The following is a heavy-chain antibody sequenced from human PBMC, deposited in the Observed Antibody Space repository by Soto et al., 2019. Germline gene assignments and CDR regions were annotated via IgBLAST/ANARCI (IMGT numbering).Heavy chain of an antibody. D-gene: IGHD3-16*01. CDR3: ARLVVAWGSMAGGEYFQH. CDR2: IYYSGST. Sequence: TSETLSLTCTVSGGSISSSSYYWGWIRQPPGKGLEWIGSIYYSGSTYYNPSLKSRVTISVDTSKNQISLKLSFVTAADTAVFFCARLVVAWGSMAGGEYFQHWGQGTLVTVS. CDR1: GGSISSSSYY. V-gene: IGHV4-39*01. J-gene: IGHJ1*01.